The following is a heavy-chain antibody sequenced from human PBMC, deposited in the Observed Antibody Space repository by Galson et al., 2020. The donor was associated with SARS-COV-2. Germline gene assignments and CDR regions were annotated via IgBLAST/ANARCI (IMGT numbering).Heavy chain of an antibody. D-gene: IGHD6-6*01. CDR1: GYTFTGYY. Sequence: ASVKVSCKASGYTFTGYYIHWVRQAPGQGLEWMGWINPSSGGTNSAQKFQGRVTMTRDTSISTAYMELSRLRSDDTAVYYCAAALLSGFDYWGQGTLVTVSS. J-gene: IGHJ4*02. V-gene: IGHV1-2*02. CDR3: AAALLSGFDY. CDR2: INPSSGGT.